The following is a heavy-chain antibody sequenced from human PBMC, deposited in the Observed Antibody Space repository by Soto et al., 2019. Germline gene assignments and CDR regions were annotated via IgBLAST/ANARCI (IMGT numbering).Heavy chain of an antibody. CDR2: ISGSDGST. J-gene: IGHJ4*02. Sequence: LRLSCAASGLTFNSYAMSWVRQAPGKGLEWVSAISGSDGSTYYADSVKGRFTISRDNSKNTLYLQMSSLRAEDTAVYYCASPPRATVTDNIFDYWGQGTLVTVSS. CDR3: ASPPRATVTDNIFDY. D-gene: IGHD4-17*01. CDR1: GLTFNSYA. V-gene: IGHV3-23*01.